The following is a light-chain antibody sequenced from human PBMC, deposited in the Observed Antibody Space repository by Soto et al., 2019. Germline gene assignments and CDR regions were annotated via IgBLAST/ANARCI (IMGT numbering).Light chain of an antibody. Sequence: EIVLTQSPGTLSLSPGERATLSCRASQSVSSSYLAWYQQKPGQAPRLLIYGASSRATGIPDRFSGSGSGTDFTLTIIRLEPEDFAVYYCQQYGSSLSSTFGQGTRLEIK. CDR1: QSVSSSY. CDR2: GAS. V-gene: IGKV3-20*01. CDR3: QQYGSSLSST. J-gene: IGKJ5*01.